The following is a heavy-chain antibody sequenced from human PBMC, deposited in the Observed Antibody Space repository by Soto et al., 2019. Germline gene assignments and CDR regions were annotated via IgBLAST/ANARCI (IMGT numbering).Heavy chain of an antibody. CDR1: GYSFSIYG. Sequence: ASVKVSGKASGYSFSIYGTIWVRQAPGQGLEWMGWISGYNANTHYAHKVQGRVTMTTDTSTSTAYMQLRSLRSDDTAVYYCARVALDGSGSYYGMDVWGQGTTVTVSS. D-gene: IGHD3-10*01. CDR3: ARVALDGSGSYYGMDV. J-gene: IGHJ6*02. V-gene: IGHV1-18*04. CDR2: ISGYNANT.